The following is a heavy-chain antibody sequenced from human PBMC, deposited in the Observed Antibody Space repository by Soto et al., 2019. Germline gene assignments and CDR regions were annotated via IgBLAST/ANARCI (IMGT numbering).Heavy chain of an antibody. V-gene: IGHV1-18*01. Sequence: ASVKVSCKASGYTFTSYGISWVRQAPGQGLEWMGWISAYNGNTNYAQKLQGRVTMTTDTSTSTAYMELRSLRSDDTAVYYCARGIVCEQWLVVGVDYWGQGTLVTVSS. CDR1: GYTFTSYG. J-gene: IGHJ4*02. CDR2: ISAYNGNT. D-gene: IGHD6-19*01. CDR3: ARGIVCEQWLVVGVDY.